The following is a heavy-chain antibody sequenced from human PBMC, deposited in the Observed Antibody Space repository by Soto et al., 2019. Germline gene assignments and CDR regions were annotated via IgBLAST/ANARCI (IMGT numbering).Heavy chain of an antibody. CDR3: ARSLEGTTVTNWFDP. J-gene: IGHJ5*02. Sequence: QVQLVQSGAEVKKHGSSVKVSCKASADTLNRYSLSWLRQAPGQRLEWMGGITPVFGTADYALSFEDRLTITADDSTSTVYMELSSLRSDDTAVHYWARSLEGTTVTNWFDPWGQGALVTVSS. CDR1: ADTLNRYS. CDR2: ITPVFGTA. V-gene: IGHV1-69*01. D-gene: IGHD4-17*01.